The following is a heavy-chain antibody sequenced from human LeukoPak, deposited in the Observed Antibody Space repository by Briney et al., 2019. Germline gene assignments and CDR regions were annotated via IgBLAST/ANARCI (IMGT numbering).Heavy chain of an antibody. CDR1: GPTFSRYW. CDR3: ARLPDLIAVAGTTY. J-gene: IGHJ4*02. V-gene: IGHV3-7*01. Sequence: PGRSLTPSCPPSGPTFSRYWMNSARHAPGKGREWVANIKEEGSEKYYVHSVKGRFTISRDNAKHSLYLQMDSLRAEDTAVYYCARLPDLIAVAGTTYWGQGTLVTVSS. CDR2: IKEEGSEK. D-gene: IGHD6-19*01.